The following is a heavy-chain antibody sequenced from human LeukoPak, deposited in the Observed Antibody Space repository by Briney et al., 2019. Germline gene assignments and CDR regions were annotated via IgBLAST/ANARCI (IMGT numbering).Heavy chain of an antibody. CDR2: IYYSGNS. D-gene: IGHD3-10*01. Sequence: PSETLSLTCTVSGGSISSGSHYWGWIRQPPGKALEWIGNIYYSGNSYYNPSLKSRITISVDASKNQFSLNLSSVTAADTAVYYCARLSYGSGSHYNFYFDFWGQGTLVTVSA. CDR1: GGSISSGSHY. CDR3: ARLSYGSGSHYNFYFDF. V-gene: IGHV4-39*01. J-gene: IGHJ4*02.